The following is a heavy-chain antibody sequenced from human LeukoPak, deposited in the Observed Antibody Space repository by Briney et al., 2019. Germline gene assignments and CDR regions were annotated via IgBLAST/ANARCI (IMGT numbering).Heavy chain of an antibody. Sequence: GGSLRLSCTASGFTFGDYAMSWVRQAPGKGLEWVGFIRSKAYGGTTEYAASVKGRFTISRDDSKSIAYLQMNSLKTEDTAVYYCTVLNYYDSSGYSPYCYYYYMDAWGKGTTVTVSS. J-gene: IGHJ6*03. D-gene: IGHD3-22*01. CDR1: GFTFGDYA. CDR3: TVLNYYDSSGYSPYCYYYYMDA. CDR2: IRSKAYGGTT. V-gene: IGHV3-49*04.